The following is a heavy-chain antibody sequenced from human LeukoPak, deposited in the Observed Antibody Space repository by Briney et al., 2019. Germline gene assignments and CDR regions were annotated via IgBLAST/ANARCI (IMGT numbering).Heavy chain of an antibody. CDR1: GASFSSSTYY. V-gene: IGHV4-39*01. CDR3: ARHSGGNATAGTRPLDN. J-gene: IGHJ4*02. Sequence: SETLYLTCSVSGASFSSSTYYLGWIRQPPGKGLEWIGSINYSGSTYYNPYLQSRVTMSVYKSKDQFSTELSSVTAADTAVCYCARHSGGNATAGTRPLDNWGQGTLVSVSS. D-gene: IGHD6-13*01. CDR2: INYSGST.